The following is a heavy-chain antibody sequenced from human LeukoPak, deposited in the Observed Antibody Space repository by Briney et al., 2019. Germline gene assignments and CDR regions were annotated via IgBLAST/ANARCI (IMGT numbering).Heavy chain of an antibody. CDR1: GYTFTGYY. J-gene: IGHJ3*02. V-gene: IGHV1-2*02. D-gene: IGHD2-21*02. CDR2: INPNSGGT. Sequence: ASVKVSCKASGYTFTGYYMHWVRQAPGQGLEWMGWINPNSGGTNYAQKFQGRVTMTRDTSISTAYMELSRLRSDDTAVYYCAVNLAYCGGDCYPFDAFDIWGQGTMVTVSS. CDR3: AVNLAYCGGDCYPFDAFDI.